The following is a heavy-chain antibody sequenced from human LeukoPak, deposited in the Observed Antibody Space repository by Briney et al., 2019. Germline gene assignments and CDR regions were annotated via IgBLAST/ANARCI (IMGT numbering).Heavy chain of an antibody. J-gene: IGHJ6*02. CDR3: ASGGPMVPYYYYGMDV. CDR1: GGTSSSYA. V-gene: IGHV1-69*13. CDR2: IIPIFGTA. Sequence: VKVSCKASGGTSSSYAISWVRQAPGQGLEWMGGIIPIFGTANYAQKFQGRVTITADESTSTAYMELSSLRSEDTAVYYCASGGPMVPYYYYGMDVWGQGTTVTVSS. D-gene: IGHD3-10*01.